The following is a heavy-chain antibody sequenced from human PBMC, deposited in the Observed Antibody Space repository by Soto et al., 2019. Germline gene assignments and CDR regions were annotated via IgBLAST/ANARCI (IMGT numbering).Heavy chain of an antibody. CDR1: GFTFSSYS. D-gene: IGHD5-18*01. CDR3: ARGYSYEDI. V-gene: IGHV3-48*02. J-gene: IGHJ3*02. CDR2: ISSSSSTI. Sequence: EVQLVESGGGLVQPGGSLRLSCAASGFTFSSYSMNWVRQAPGKGLEWVSYISSSSSTIYYADSVKGRFTISRDNAKNSLYLQMNSLRDGDKAVYYCARGYSYEDIWGQGTMVTVSS.